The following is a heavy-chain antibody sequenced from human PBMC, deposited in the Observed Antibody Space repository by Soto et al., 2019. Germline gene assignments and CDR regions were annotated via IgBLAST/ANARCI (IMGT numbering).Heavy chain of an antibody. D-gene: IGHD4-17*01. V-gene: IGHV1-2*02. CDR3: ARCHRGLRCHLDY. J-gene: IGHJ4*02. CDR2: INPDSGNT. Sequence: AASVNVDWTTSGYAFTDDYRYWGLQETGQGLEWMGWINPDSGNTYSAQKFQGRLTMTRDTSISTAYMHLSSLTSDDTAVYFCARCHRGLRCHLDYWGQGTLVTVSS. CDR1: GYAFTDDY.